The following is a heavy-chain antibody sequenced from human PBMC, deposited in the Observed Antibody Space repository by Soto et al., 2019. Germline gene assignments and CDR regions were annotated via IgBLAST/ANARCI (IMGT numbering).Heavy chain of an antibody. D-gene: IGHD2-8*01. CDR1: GYTFSSYS. J-gene: IGHJ4*02. CDR3: ARDNGYYDF. Sequence: QIQMVQSGAEVKQPGASVKISCKTSGYTFSSYSINWVRQAPGQGLECMAWISTTSGNTHYAERVKGRVTVTLDKSARTAFMEMWGLTSDDTAVYFCARDNGYYDFWGQGTLVTVSS. CDR2: ISTTSGNT. V-gene: IGHV1-18*01.